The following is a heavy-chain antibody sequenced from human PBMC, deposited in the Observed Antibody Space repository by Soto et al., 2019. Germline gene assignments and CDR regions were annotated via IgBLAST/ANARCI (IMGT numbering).Heavy chain of an antibody. D-gene: IGHD3-16*01. Sequence: QVQLVQSGAEVKKPGSSVKVSCKASGGTFSSYTISWVRQAPGQGLEWMGRIIPILGIANYAQKFQGRVTITADKSTGTAHMELSSLRSEDTAVYYCAMGDPGSGYWGQGTLVTVSS. CDR1: GGTFSSYT. J-gene: IGHJ4*02. V-gene: IGHV1-69*02. CDR3: AMGDPGSGY. CDR2: IIPILGIA.